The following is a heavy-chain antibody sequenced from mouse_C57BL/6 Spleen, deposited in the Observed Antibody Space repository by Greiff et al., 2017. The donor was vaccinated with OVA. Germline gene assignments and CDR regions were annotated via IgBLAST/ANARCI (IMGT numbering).Heavy chain of an antibody. D-gene: IGHD2-1*01. Sequence: VQLQESGPELVKPGASVKISCKASGYAFSSSWMNWVKQRPGKGLEWIGRIYPGDGDTNYNGKFKGKATLTADKSSSTAYMQLSSLTSEDSAVYFCAIYYGNYGWYFDVWGTGTTVTVSS. J-gene: IGHJ1*03. CDR1: GYAFSSSW. V-gene: IGHV1-82*01. CDR2: IYPGDGDT. CDR3: AIYYGNYGWYFDV.